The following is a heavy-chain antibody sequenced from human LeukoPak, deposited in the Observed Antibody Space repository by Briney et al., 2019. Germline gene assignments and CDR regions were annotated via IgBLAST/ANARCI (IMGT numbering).Heavy chain of an antibody. V-gene: IGHV4-4*02. CDR1: GGSLSSNDW. CDR3: ANKRNTAPYYFDY. CDR2: IYHSGSA. J-gene: IGHJ4*02. D-gene: IGHD5-18*01. Sequence: PSGTLFLTCAVSGGSLSSNDWWSWVRQPPGKGLEWIGEIYHSGSANYNPSLKSRVTISVDKSKNQFSLKLSSVTAADTAVYYCANKRNTAPYYFDYWGQGTLVTVSS.